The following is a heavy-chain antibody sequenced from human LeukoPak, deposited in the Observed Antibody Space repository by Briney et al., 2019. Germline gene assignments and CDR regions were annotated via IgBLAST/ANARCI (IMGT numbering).Heavy chain of an antibody. Sequence: NPSETLSLTCTGSGGSISSYYWTWIPQPPGKGLEWIGYIYYSGSTNYNPSLKSRVTISVDTSKNQFSLKLSSVTAADTAVYYCARALNDHGDYLDYCGQRTLVTVSS. CDR2: IYYSGST. J-gene: IGHJ4*02. D-gene: IGHD4-17*01. V-gene: IGHV4-59*01. CDR1: GGSISSYY. CDR3: ARALNDHGDYLDY.